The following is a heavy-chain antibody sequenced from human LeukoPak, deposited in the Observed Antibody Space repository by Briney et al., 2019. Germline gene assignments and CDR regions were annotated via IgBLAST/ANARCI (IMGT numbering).Heavy chain of an antibody. CDR3: ARRGAGGRAFDI. V-gene: IGHV4-61*01. D-gene: IGHD6-19*01. CDR2: FYYSGST. J-gene: IGHJ3*02. CDR1: GGSVSSGSYY. Sequence: SETLSLTCTVSGGSVSSGSYYWSWIRQPPGKGLEWIGYFYYSGSTNYNPSLKIRVTISVDTSKNQFSLKLSSVTAADTAVYYCARRGAGGRAFDIWGLETMVTVSS.